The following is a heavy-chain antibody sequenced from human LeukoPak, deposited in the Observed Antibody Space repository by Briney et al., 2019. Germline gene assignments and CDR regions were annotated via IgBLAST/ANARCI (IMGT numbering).Heavy chain of an antibody. CDR2: ISAYNGNT. Sequence: ASVKVSCKASGYTFTSYGISWVRQAPGQGLEWMGWISAYNGNTNYAQKLQGRVTMTTDASTSTAYMELRSLRSDDTAVYYCARDRPIAVAGTRRYDYWGQGTLVTVSS. CDR1: GYTFTSYG. J-gene: IGHJ4*02. D-gene: IGHD6-19*01. V-gene: IGHV1-18*01. CDR3: ARDRPIAVAGTRRYDY.